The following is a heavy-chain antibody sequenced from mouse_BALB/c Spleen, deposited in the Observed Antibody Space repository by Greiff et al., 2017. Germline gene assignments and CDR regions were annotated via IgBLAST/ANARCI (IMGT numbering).Heavy chain of an antibody. V-gene: IGHV5-6-5*01. D-gene: IGHD3-2*01. CDR1: GFTFSSYA. CDR2: ISSGGST. CDR3: ARGLDSSGLYYAMDY. J-gene: IGHJ4*01. Sequence: EVQLVESGGGLVKPGGSLKLSCAASGFTFSSYAMSWVRQTPEKRLEWVASISSGGSTYYPDSVKGRFTISRDNARNILYLQMSSLRSEDTAMYYCARGLDSSGLYYAMDYWGQGTSVTVSS.